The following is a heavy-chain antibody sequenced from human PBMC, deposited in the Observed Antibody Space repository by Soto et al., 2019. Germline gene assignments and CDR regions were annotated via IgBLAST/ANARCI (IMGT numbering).Heavy chain of an antibody. Sequence: ASVKVSCKASGGTFSSYAISWVRQAPGQGLDWMGGIIADNANTNYAQKVLGRISLTTDATTSTAYMELRGLRSDDTAIYYCARESRVGASPNDYWGQGTLVTVPQ. CDR2: IIADNANT. D-gene: IGHD1-26*01. CDR3: ARESRVGASPNDY. J-gene: IGHJ4*02. V-gene: IGHV1-18*01. CDR1: GGTFSSYA.